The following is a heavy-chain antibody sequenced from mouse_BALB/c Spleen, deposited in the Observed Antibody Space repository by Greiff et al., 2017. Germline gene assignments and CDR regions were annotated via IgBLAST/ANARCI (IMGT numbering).Heavy chain of an antibody. CDR2: IWSGGST. J-gene: IGHJ2*01. D-gene: IGHD2-12*01. Sequence: QVTLKESGPGLVQPSQSLSITCTVSGFSLTSYGVHWVRQSPGKGLEWLGVIWSGGSTDYNAAFISRLSISKDNSKSQVFFKMNSLQANDTAIYYCARNDYTLYFDYWGQGTTLTVSS. CDR3: ARNDYTLYFDY. CDR1: GFSLTSYG. V-gene: IGHV2-2*02.